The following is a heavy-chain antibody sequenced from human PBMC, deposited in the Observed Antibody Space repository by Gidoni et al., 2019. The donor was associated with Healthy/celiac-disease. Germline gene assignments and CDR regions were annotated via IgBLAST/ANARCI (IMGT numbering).Heavy chain of an antibody. CDR3: ARQNYDSSGPFDY. CDR2: ISSGATT. CDR1: GFTVSSTY. D-gene: IGHD3-22*01. V-gene: IGHV3-53*01. Sequence: EVQLVESGGGLIQPGGYLRLSCAASGFTVSSTYMSWVRQAPGKGLEWVSVISSGATTYYADSVKGRFTISRDNSKNTLCLEMNDLRAEDTAVYYCARQNYDSSGPFDYWGQGTLVTVSS. J-gene: IGHJ4*02.